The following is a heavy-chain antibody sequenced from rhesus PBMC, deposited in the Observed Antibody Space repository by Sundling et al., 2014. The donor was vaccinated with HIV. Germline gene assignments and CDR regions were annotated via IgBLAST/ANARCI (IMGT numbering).Heavy chain of an antibody. D-gene: IGHD3-28*01. J-gene: IGHJ4*01. V-gene: IGHV4-106*01. Sequence: QVQLQESGPGLVKPSETLSLTCAVSGGSISDGYSWNWIRQPPGKGLEWIGYIYGSSGSTYYNPSLKSRVAISTDTSKNHFSLELSSVTAADTAVYYCAGGYFNTADFWGQGVLVTVSS. CDR2: IYGSSGST. CDR1: GGSISDGYS. CDR3: AGGYFNTADF.